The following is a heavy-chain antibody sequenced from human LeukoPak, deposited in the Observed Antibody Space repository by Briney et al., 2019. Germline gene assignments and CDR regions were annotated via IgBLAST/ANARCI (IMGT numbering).Heavy chain of an antibody. Sequence: SETLSLTCSVSGGSISSSSYYWGWIRQPPGKGLEGIAYIYYSGSTHCNPSLRSRVTISADTSKNQFSLKLSSVTAADTAVYYCASHKYNYGLDYWGQGTLVTVSS. CDR3: ASHKYNYGLDY. V-gene: IGHV4-39*01. CDR1: GGSISSSSYY. CDR2: IYYSGST. J-gene: IGHJ4*02. D-gene: IGHD5-18*01.